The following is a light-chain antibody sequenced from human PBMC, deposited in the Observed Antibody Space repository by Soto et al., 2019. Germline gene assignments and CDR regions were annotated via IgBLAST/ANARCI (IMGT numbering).Light chain of an antibody. J-gene: IGKJ1*01. CDR3: QQYNNWGT. CDR1: QSVSSN. Sequence: EIVMTQSPATLSVSPGERATLSCRASQSVSSNLAWYQQKPGQAPRLLIYGASTRATGIPARFSGSGSGTEFTLTIRRLQSEYFAVYYCQQYNNWGTFGQGTKVEIK. CDR2: GAS. V-gene: IGKV3-15*01.